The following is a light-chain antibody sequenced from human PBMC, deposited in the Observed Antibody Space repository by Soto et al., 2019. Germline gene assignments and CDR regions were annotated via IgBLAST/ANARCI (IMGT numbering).Light chain of an antibody. CDR2: STS. CDR3: QHYDRAPMWT. Sequence: EMVLTQSPGTLSLSPGERATLSCRASQSVGDTYLAWYRQKPGQAPRLLMYSTSIRATGIPDRFSGSGSGTDFTLTISRLDPEDFAVYYCQHYDRAPMWTFGQGTKVDIK. CDR1: QSVGDTY. V-gene: IGKV3-20*01. J-gene: IGKJ1*01.